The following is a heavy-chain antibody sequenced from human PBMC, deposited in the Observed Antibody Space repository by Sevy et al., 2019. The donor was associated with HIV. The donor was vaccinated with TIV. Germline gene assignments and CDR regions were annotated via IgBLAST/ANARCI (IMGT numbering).Heavy chain of an antibody. Sequence: GGSLRLSYAASGFTFDDYGMSWVRQAPGKGLEWVSGVNWNGGSTAYADSVKGRFTISRDNAKNSLYLQMNNLRAEDTALYYCARVSGQQLVGGSFDYWGQGTLVTVSS. J-gene: IGHJ4*02. V-gene: IGHV3-20*03. D-gene: IGHD6-13*01. CDR3: ARVSGQQLVGGSFDY. CDR2: VNWNGGST. CDR1: GFTFDDYG.